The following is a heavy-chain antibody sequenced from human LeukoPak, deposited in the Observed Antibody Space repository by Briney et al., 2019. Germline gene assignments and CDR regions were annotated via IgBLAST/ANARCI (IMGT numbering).Heavy chain of an antibody. CDR3: ARDNGIAAAANY. V-gene: IGHV1-2*02. J-gene: IGHJ4*02. D-gene: IGHD6-13*01. CDR2: INPNSGGT. Sequence: ASVKVSCKASGYTFTGYYMHWVRQAPGQGLEWMGWINPNSGGTNYAQKFQGRVTMTRDTSISTAYMELSRLRSDDTAVYYCARDNGIAAAANYWGQGTLVTVSS. CDR1: GYTFTGYY.